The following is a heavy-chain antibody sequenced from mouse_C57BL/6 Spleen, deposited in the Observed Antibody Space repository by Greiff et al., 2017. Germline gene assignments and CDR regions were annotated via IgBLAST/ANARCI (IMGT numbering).Heavy chain of an antibody. CDR1: GYTFTDYY. CDR2: INPNNGGT. D-gene: IGHD3-1*01. Sequence: EVKLQQSGPELVKPGASVKISCKASGYTFTDYYMNWVKQSHGKSLEWIGDINPNNGGTSYNQKFKGKATLTVDKSSSTAYMELRSLTSEDSAVYYCARVGYGWGQGTLVTVSA. CDR3: ARVGYG. J-gene: IGHJ3*01. V-gene: IGHV1-26*01.